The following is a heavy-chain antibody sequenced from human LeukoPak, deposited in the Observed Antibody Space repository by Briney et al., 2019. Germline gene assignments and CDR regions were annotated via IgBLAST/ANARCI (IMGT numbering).Heavy chain of an antibody. CDR1: GGSFSGYY. Sequence: SETLSLTCAVYGGSFSGYYWSWIRQPPGKGLEWIGEINHSGSTNYNPSLKSRVTISVDTSKNQFSLKLSSVTAADTAVYYCARGNPWYHDAFDIWGQGTMVTVSS. V-gene: IGHV4-34*01. D-gene: IGHD6-13*01. J-gene: IGHJ3*02. CDR3: ARGNPWYHDAFDI. CDR2: INHSGST.